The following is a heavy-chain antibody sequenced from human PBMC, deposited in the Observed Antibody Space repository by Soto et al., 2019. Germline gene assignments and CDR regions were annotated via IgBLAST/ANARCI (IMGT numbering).Heavy chain of an antibody. CDR2: IIPIFGTA. Sequence: ASVKVSCKASGGTFSSYAISWVRQAPGQGLEWMGGIIPIFGTANYAQKFQGRVTITADESTSTAYMELSSLRSEDTAVYYCARGDYSSSWPVYYYGMDVWGQGTTVTVSS. D-gene: IGHD6-13*01. J-gene: IGHJ6*02. CDR1: GGTFSSYA. V-gene: IGHV1-69*13. CDR3: ARGDYSSSWPVYYYGMDV.